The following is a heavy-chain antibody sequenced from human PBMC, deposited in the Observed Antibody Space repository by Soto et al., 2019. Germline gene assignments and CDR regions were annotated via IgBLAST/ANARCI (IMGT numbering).Heavy chain of an antibody. CDR3: AKGGWYFDY. CDR1: GFAFSTYS. Sequence: GGSLRLSCAASGFAFSTYSINWVRQAPGKGLEWFSYITSDSSTISYADSVKGRFTVSRDNAKNSLYLQMNSLRAEDTAVYYCAKGGWYFDYWGQGTLVTVSS. D-gene: IGHD6-19*01. V-gene: IGHV3-48*01. CDR2: ITSDSSTI. J-gene: IGHJ4*02.